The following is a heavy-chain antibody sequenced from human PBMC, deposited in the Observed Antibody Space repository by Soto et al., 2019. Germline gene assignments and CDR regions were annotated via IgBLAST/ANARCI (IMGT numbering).Heavy chain of an antibody. V-gene: IGHV3-23*01. CDR3: AKIPVPGPDRSIVGATTCDY. Sequence: GVLRLSCAASGFTFSSYAMSWVRQAPGKGLEWVSAISGSGGSTYYADSVKGRFTISRDNSKNTLYLQMNSLRAEDTAVYYCAKIPVPGPDRSIVGATTCDYWGQGTLVTVSS. D-gene: IGHD1-26*01. CDR2: ISGSGGST. J-gene: IGHJ4*02. CDR1: GFTFSSYA.